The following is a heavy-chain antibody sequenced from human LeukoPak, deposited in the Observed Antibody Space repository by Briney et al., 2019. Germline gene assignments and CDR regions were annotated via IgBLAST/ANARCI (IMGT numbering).Heavy chain of an antibody. Sequence: GGSLRLSCTASGFTFGDYAMSWFRQAPGKGLEWVGFIRSKAYGGTTEYAASVKGRFTISRDDSKSIAYLQMNSLKTEDTAVYYCAREEDIVVVAPATNYYYGMDVWGQGTTVTVSS. V-gene: IGHV3-49*03. CDR2: IRSKAYGGTT. D-gene: IGHD2-15*01. J-gene: IGHJ6*02. CDR3: AREEDIVVVAPATNYYYGMDV. CDR1: GFTFGDYA.